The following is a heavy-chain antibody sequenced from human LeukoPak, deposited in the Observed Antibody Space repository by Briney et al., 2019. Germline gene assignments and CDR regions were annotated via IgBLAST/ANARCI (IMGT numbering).Heavy chain of an antibody. CDR1: GFTVSSNY. J-gene: IGHJ6*02. CDR2: ICSGGST. V-gene: IGHV3-66*01. Sequence: GGSLRLSCAASGFTVSSNYMSWVRQAPGKGLEWVSVICSGGSTYYADSVKGRFTISRDNSKNTLYLQMNSLRAEDTAVYYCARAHYYDSSGYSPDYYYGMDVWGQGTTVTVSS. CDR3: ARAHYYDSSGYSPDYYYGMDV. D-gene: IGHD3-22*01.